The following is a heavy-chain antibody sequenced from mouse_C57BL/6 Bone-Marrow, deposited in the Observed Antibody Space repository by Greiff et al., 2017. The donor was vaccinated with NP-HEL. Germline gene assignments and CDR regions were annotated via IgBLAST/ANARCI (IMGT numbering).Heavy chain of an antibody. Sequence: VQLQQPGAELVRPGTSVKLSCKASGYTFTSYWMHWVKQRPGQGLEWIGVIDPSDSYTTYNQKFKGKATLTVDTSSSTAYMQLSSLTSEDSAVYYCARRALLTTVVADWYFDVWGTGTTVTVSS. CDR2: IDPSDSYT. CDR1: GYTFTSYW. V-gene: IGHV1-59*01. J-gene: IGHJ1*03. CDR3: ARRALLTTVVADWYFDV. D-gene: IGHD1-1*01.